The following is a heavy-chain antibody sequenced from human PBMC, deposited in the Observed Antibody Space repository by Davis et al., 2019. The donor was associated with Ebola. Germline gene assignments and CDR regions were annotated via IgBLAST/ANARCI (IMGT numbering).Heavy chain of an antibody. D-gene: IGHD6-6*01. CDR2: INHSGST. V-gene: IGHV4-34*01. CDR3: ARVVQRGFDY. J-gene: IGHJ4*02. CDR1: GGSFSGYY. Sequence: PSETLSLTCAVYGGSFSGYYWSWIRQPPGKGLEWIGEINHSGSTNYNPSLKSRVTISVDTSKNQFSLKLSSVTAADTAVYYCARVVQRGFDYWGQGTLVTVSS.